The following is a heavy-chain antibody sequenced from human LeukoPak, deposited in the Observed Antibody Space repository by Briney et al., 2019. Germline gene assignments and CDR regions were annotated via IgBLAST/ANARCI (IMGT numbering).Heavy chain of an antibody. V-gene: IGHV5-51*01. J-gene: IGHJ6*03. CDR1: GYSFTSYW. CDR3: ARHGSGYSGYASSYYYYYYMDV. D-gene: IGHD5-12*01. CDR2: IYPGDSDT. Sequence: GESLKISCKGSGYSFTSYWIGWVRQMPGKGLEWMGIIYPGDSDTRYIPSFQGQVTISADKSISTAYLQWSSLKASDTAMYYCARHGSGYSGYASSYYYYYYMDVWGKGTTVTVSS.